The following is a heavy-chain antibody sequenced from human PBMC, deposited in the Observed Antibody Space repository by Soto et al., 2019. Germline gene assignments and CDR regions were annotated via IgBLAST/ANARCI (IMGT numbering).Heavy chain of an antibody. D-gene: IGHD3-9*01. CDR1: GGSFSGYY. J-gene: IGHJ4*02. CDR2: INHRGST. V-gene: IGHV4-34*01. CDR3: ARGRRSGYDILTGYLTREYYFDY. Sequence: QVQLQQWGAGLLKPSETLSLTCAVYGGSFSGYYWSWIRQPPGKGLEWIGEINHRGSTNYNPSLKRRVPISVATSKNHFSLKLSSVTSADTAVYYCARGRRSGYDILTGYLTREYYFDYWGQGTLVTVSS.